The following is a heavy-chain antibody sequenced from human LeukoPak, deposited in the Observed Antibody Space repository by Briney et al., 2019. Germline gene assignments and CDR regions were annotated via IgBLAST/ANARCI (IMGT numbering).Heavy chain of an antibody. CDR2: LASDGSNK. Sequence: PGGSLRLSCAASGFTFNNHPLHWVRQAPGKGLEWVAVLASDGSNKYYADSVKGRFTISRDTSKNTLYLQMNSLRPEDTAVYCCARGPGRSDGILDFSITCSKAGVSWGQGTLVTVSS. CDR3: ARGPGRSDGILDFSITCSKAGVS. V-gene: IGHV3-30*04. D-gene: IGHD5-24*01. J-gene: IGHJ5*02. CDR1: GFTFNNHP.